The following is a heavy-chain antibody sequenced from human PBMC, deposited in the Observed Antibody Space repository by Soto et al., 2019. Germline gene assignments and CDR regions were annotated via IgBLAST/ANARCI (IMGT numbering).Heavy chain of an antibody. J-gene: IGHJ4*02. CDR1: GGSFSGYY. Sequence: PSETLSLTCAVYGGSFSGYYWSWIRQPPGKGLEWIGEINHSGSTNYNPSLKSRVTISVDTSKNQFSLKLSSVTAADTAVYYCARGRARYSSSWYGSYYFDYWGQGTLVTVSS. V-gene: IGHV4-34*01. D-gene: IGHD6-13*01. CDR2: INHSGST. CDR3: ARGRARYSSSWYGSYYFDY.